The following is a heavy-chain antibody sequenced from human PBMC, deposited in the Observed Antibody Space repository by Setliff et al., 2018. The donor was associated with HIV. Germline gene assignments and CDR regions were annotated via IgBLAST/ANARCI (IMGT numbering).Heavy chain of an antibody. CDR3: ARRRPPPSGFYSKYYMDV. CDR2: IYYSGST. J-gene: IGHJ6*03. D-gene: IGHD3-3*01. Sequence: PSETLSLTCTVSGGSISSHYWSWIRQPPGKGLEWIGYIYYSGSTNYNPSLKSRVTISVDTSKNQISLRLSSVTAADTAVYYCARRRPPPSGFYSKYYMDVWGKGTTVTVSS. V-gene: IGHV4-59*08. CDR1: GGSISSHY.